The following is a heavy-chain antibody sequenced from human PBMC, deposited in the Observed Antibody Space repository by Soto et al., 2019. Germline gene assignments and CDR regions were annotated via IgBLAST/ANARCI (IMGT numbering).Heavy chain of an antibody. D-gene: IGHD3-16*01. CDR2: IYYSGST. J-gene: IGHJ3*02. CDR3: ASPTLGAFDI. Sequence: PSETLSLTCTVSGGSISKSNYYWGWIRQPPGKGLEWIGSIYYSGSTSYNSSLKSRVTISVDTSKNQSSLRLSAVTAADTAVYYCASPTLGAFDIWGQGTMVTVSS. CDR1: GGSISKSNYY. V-gene: IGHV4-39*01.